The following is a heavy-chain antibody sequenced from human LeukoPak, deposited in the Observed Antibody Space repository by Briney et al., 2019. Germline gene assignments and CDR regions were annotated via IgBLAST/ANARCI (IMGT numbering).Heavy chain of an antibody. CDR2: ISYNSGAT. J-gene: IGHJ4*02. CDR3: ARDQSFGYFDWFLDY. Sequence: GGSLRLSCAASGFNFDNFGTHWVRRPPGKGLEWVAGISYNSGATAYAESVKGRFTISRDNSKNTLYLQMNSLRAEDTAVYYCARDQSFGYFDWFLDYWGQGTLVTVSS. D-gene: IGHD3-9*01. V-gene: IGHV3-9*01. CDR1: GFNFDNFG.